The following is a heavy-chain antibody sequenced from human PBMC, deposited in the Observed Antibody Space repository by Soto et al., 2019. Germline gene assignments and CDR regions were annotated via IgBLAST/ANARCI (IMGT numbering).Heavy chain of an antibody. CDR1: GYTFTSYD. Sequence: ASVKVSCKASGYTFTSYDINWVRQATGQGLEWMGWMNPNSGNTGYARKFQGRVTMTRNTSISTAYMELSSLRSEDTAVYYCARGLAAAGTDAFDIWGQGTMVTVSS. CDR3: ARGLAAAGTDAFDI. D-gene: IGHD6-13*01. V-gene: IGHV1-8*01. J-gene: IGHJ3*02. CDR2: MNPNSGNT.